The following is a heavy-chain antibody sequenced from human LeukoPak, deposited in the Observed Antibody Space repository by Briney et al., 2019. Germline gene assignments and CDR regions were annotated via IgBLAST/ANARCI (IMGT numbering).Heavy chain of an antibody. D-gene: IGHD2/OR15-2a*01. J-gene: IGHJ6*04. CDR3: ASISFGGVLSNYYGMDV. CDR1: GYTFTGYY. CDR2: INPNSGGT. Sequence: GASVKVSCKASGYTFTGYYMHWVRQAPGQGLEWMGWINPNSGGTNYAQKFQGRVTITADESTSTAYMELSSLRSEDTAVYYCASISFGGVLSNYYGMDVWGKGTTVTVSS. V-gene: IGHV1-2*02.